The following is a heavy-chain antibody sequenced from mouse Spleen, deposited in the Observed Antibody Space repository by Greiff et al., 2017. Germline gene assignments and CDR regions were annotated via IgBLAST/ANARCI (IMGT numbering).Heavy chain of an antibody. CDR3: TTPYGNYPRRYFDV. D-gene: IGHD2-1*01. CDR1: GFNIKDDY. J-gene: IGHJ1*01. V-gene: IGHV14-4*01. CDR2: IDPENGDT. Sequence: VQLQQSGAELVKPGASVKLSCTASGFNIKDDYMHWVKQRPEQGLEWIGWIDPENGDTEYASKFQGKATITADTSSNTAYLQLSSLTSEDTAVYYCTTPYGNYPRRYFDVWGAGTTVTVSS.